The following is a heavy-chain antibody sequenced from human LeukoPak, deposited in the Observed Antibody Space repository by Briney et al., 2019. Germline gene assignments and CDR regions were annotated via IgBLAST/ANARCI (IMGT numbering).Heavy chain of an antibody. CDR1: GFSFNSYD. Sequence: PGGSLRLSCVGSGFSFNSYDMGRVRQTPGKGLEWVSAISTSSGYTGDADSVKGRFTISRDNSQNTLFLQMNSLRAEDTAVYYCAKKPATIKFPFDNWGQGTLVTVSP. V-gene: IGHV3-23*01. CDR2: ISTSSGYT. J-gene: IGHJ4*02. CDR3: AKKPATIKFPFDN. D-gene: IGHD5-24*01.